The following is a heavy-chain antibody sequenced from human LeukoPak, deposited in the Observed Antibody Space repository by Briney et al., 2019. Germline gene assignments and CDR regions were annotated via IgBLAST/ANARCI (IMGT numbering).Heavy chain of an antibody. J-gene: IGHJ3*02. Sequence: GGSLRLSCAASGFIFSSHWMTWVRQAPGKGLEWVANIKQDGSEKYYVDSVKGRFTISRDNAKNSLYLQMNSLRAEDTAVYYCARDYYDSSGYYSDAFDIWGQGTMVTVSS. V-gene: IGHV3-7*04. CDR2: IKQDGSEK. CDR1: GFIFSSHW. CDR3: ARDYYDSSGYYSDAFDI. D-gene: IGHD3-22*01.